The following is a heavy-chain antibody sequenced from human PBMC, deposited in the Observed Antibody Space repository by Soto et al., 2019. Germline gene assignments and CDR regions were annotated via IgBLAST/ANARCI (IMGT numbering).Heavy chain of an antibody. Sequence: ASVKVSCKASGGTFSSYAISWVRQAPGQGXEWMGGIIPIFGTANYAQKFQGRVTITADESTSTAYMELSSLRSEDTAVYYCARDHGRNYYDSSGLSAFDIWGQGTMVTVSS. J-gene: IGHJ3*02. CDR1: GGTFSSYA. D-gene: IGHD3-22*01. V-gene: IGHV1-69*13. CDR3: ARDHGRNYYDSSGLSAFDI. CDR2: IIPIFGTA.